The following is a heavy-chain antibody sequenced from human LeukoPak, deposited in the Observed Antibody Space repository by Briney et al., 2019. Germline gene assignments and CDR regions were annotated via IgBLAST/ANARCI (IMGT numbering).Heavy chain of an antibody. CDR3: ARDTMYSSSWYPARFDY. CDR1: GFTFSSYE. Sequence: GGSLRLSCAASGFTFSSYEMSWVRQAPGKGLEWVSYISSSGSTIYYADSVKGRFTISRDNAKNSLYLQMNSLRAEDTAVYYCARDTMYSSSWYPARFDYWGQGTLVTVSS. D-gene: IGHD6-13*01. J-gene: IGHJ4*02. V-gene: IGHV3-48*03. CDR2: ISSSGSTI.